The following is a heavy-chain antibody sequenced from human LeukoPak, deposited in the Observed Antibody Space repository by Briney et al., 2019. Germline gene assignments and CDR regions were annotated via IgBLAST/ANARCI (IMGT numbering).Heavy chain of an antibody. D-gene: IGHD3-10*01. CDR3: ARGARTYGSGSPHYFDY. V-gene: IGHV1-2*02. CDR1: GHTFTDYY. J-gene: IGHJ4*02. Sequence: ASVKVSCKASGHTFTDYYMHWVRQAPGQGLEWMGWINPKSGGTNYAQKFQGRVTMTRDTSISTAYMELSRLRSDDTAVYYCARGARTYGSGSPHYFDYWGQGTLVTVSS. CDR2: INPKSGGT.